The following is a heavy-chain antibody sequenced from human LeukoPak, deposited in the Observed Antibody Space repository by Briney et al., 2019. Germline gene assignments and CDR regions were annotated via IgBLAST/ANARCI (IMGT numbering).Heavy chain of an antibody. Sequence: PGGSLRLSCAASGFTFSSYAMSWVRQAPGKGLEWVSGISGSGGSTYYADSVKGWFTISRDNSKNTLYLQMNSLRAEDTAVYYCAKDHQTMIVVVMTDWGQGTLVTVSS. J-gene: IGHJ4*02. CDR3: AKDHQTMIVVVMTD. CDR1: GFTFSSYA. CDR2: ISGSGGST. V-gene: IGHV3-23*01. D-gene: IGHD3-22*01.